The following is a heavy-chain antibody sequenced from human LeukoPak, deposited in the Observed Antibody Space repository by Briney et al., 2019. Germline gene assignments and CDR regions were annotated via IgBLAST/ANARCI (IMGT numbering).Heavy chain of an antibody. CDR2: IYYSGST. D-gene: IGHD3-9*01. V-gene: IGHV4-59*01. CDR3: ARGYDILTGPDAFDI. CDR1: GGSISSYY. J-gene: IGHJ3*02. Sequence: SETLSLTCTVSGGSISSYYWSWIRQPPGKGLEWSGYIYYSGSTNYNPSLKSRVTISVDTSKNQFSLKLSSVTAADTAVYYCARGYDILTGPDAFDIWGQGTMVTVSS.